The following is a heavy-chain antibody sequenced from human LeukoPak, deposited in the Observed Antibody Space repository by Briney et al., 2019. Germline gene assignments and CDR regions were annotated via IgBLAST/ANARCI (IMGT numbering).Heavy chain of an antibody. CDR1: GFTFSSYW. Sequence: QPGGSLRLSCAASGFTFSSYWMHWVRQAPGKGLVWVSRINSDGSSTSYADSVKGRFTISRDNAKNTLYLQMNSLRAEDTAVYYCARYGVVAAIDYWGQGTLVTVSS. V-gene: IGHV3-74*01. CDR3: ARYGVVAAIDY. J-gene: IGHJ4*02. CDR2: INSDGSST. D-gene: IGHD2-15*01.